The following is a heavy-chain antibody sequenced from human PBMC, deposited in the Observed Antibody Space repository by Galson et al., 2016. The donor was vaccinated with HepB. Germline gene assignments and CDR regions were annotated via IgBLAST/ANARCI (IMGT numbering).Heavy chain of an antibody. CDR3: AKECPPVTPSYYGMDV. CDR2: LSYDGDNK. Sequence: SLRLSCAASGFAFSSYDMHWVRQAPGKGLEWMATLSYDGDNKHYADSVKGRITISRDNSKHTLYLPMNSLRSEDTAVYYCAKECPPVTPSYYGMDVWGQGTTVTVSS. J-gene: IGHJ6*02. V-gene: IGHV3-30*18. CDR1: GFAFSSYD. D-gene: IGHD2-2*01.